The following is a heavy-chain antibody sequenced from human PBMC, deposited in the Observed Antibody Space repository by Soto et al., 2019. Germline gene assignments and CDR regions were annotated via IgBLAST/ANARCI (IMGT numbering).Heavy chain of an antibody. Sequence: PSETLSLTCAVPGGSINSGGYSWSWIRQPPGEGLEWIGYIYYSGSTYYNPSLKSRVTISVDTSKNQSSLNLSSVTAADTAMYYCARAGVATIYSGNNWFDPWGQGTLVTVSS. V-gene: IGHV4-30-4*08. CDR2: IYYSGST. CDR3: ARAGVATIYSGNNWFDP. J-gene: IGHJ5*02. CDR1: GGSINSGGYS. D-gene: IGHD5-12*01.